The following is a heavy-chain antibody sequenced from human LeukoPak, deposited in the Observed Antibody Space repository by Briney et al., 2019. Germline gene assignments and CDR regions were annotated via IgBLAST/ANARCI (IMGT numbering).Heavy chain of an antibody. D-gene: IGHD3-10*01. CDR2: IYYSGST. V-gene: IGHV4-59*01. CDR3: ARATTGSGSYNPSILDY. Sequence: SETLSLTCTASGGSISSYYWSWIRQPPGKGLEWIGYIYYSGSTNYNPSLKSRVTISVDTSKNQFSLKLSSVTAADTAVYYCARATTGSGSYNPSILDYWGQGTLVTVSS. J-gene: IGHJ4*02. CDR1: GGSISSYY.